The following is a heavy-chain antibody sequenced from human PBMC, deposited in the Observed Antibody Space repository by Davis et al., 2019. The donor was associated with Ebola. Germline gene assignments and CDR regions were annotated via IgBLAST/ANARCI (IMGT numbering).Heavy chain of an antibody. CDR3: ARDVGVVPAAMTLDV. J-gene: IGHJ6*02. V-gene: IGHV3-30*03. Sequence: GGSLRLSCAASGFTFSNYAIDWVRQAPGKGLDWVAVISYDGESRYYADSVKGRFTISRDNSKNTLYLQMNSLRAEDTAVYYCARDVGVVPAAMTLDVWGPGTTVTVSS. CDR1: GFTFSNYA. CDR2: ISYDGESR. D-gene: IGHD2-2*01.